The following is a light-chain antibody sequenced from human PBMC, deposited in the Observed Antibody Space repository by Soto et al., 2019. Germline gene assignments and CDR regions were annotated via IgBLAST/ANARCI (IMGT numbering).Light chain of an antibody. J-gene: IGKJ4*01. CDR1: QSVSSSY. V-gene: IGKV3-20*01. CDR2: GAS. CDR3: QQYDSSPLT. Sequence: EIVLTQSPGTLSLSPGERATLSCRASQSVSSSYLAWYQHKPGQAPRLLIYGASSRATGIPDRFSGSGSGTDFTLPISRLEPEDFAVYYCQQYDSSPLTFGGGTKVEIK.